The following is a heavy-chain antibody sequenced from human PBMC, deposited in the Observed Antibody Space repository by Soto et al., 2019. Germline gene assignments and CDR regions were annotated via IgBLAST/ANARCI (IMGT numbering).Heavy chain of an antibody. D-gene: IGHD3-16*01. CDR1: GGSISSYY. J-gene: IGHJ4*02. Sequence: QVQLQESGPGLVKPSETLSLTCTVSGGSISSYYWSWIRQPPGKGLEWIGYIYYSGSTNYNPSLKSRVTISVDTSKNQFSLKLSSVTAADTAVYYCARDAIDDGGLDYWGQGTLVTVSS. CDR2: IYYSGST. CDR3: ARDAIDDGGLDY. V-gene: IGHV4-59*01.